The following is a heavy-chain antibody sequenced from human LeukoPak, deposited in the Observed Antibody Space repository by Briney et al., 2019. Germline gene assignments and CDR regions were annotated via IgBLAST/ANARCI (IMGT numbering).Heavy chain of an antibody. J-gene: IGHJ5*02. CDR1: GGYISSYY. Sequence: SETLSLTCTVSGGYISSYYWSWIRQPPGKGLEWIGYIYYSGSTNYNPSLKSRVTISVDTSKNQFSLKLSSVTAADTAVYYCARGSSSWLAWEIDWFDPWGQGTLVTVSS. V-gene: IGHV4-59*01. CDR3: ARGSSSWLAWEIDWFDP. D-gene: IGHD6-13*01. CDR2: IYYSGST.